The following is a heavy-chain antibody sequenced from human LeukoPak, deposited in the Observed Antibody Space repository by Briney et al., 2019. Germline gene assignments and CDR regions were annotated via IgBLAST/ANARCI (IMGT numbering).Heavy chain of an antibody. CDR2: MNPNTGNT. CDR3: ARDPLHGPLRCGVSDY. J-gene: IGHJ4*02. V-gene: IGHV1-8*03. CDR1: GYTFTSYD. Sequence: ASVKVSCKASGYTFTSYDINWVRQASGQGLEWMGWMNPNTGNTGYAQKFQGRVTITRNTSISTVYMELSSLRSDDTAVYYCARDPLHGPLRCGVSDYWGQGTLVTVSS. D-gene: IGHD2-21*01.